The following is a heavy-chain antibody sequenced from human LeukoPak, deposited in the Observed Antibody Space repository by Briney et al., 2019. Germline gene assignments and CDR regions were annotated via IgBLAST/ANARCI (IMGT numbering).Heavy chain of an antibody. CDR1: GGSISSYY. Sequence: SETLSLTCTVSGGSISSYYWSWIRQPAGKGLEWIGRIYTSGSTNYNPSLKSRVTMSVDTSKNQFSLKLSSVTAADTAVYYCATSYSGSWTGNAFDIWGQGTMVTVSS. CDR3: ATSYSGSWTGNAFDI. CDR2: IYTSGST. V-gene: IGHV4-4*07. J-gene: IGHJ3*02. D-gene: IGHD6-13*01.